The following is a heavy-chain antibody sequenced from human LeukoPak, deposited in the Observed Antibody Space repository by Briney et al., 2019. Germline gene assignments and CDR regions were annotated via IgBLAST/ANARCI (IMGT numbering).Heavy chain of an antibody. CDR3: AREQTRHRYPSNYAHYYYYMDV. D-gene: IGHD4-11*01. Sequence: ASVKVSCKASGYTFTSCYMHWVRQALGQGLEWMGIINPSGGSTTYAQKFQGRVTITTDESTSTAYMELSSLRSEDTAVYYCAREQTRHRYPSNYAHYYYYMDVWGKGTTVTVSS. V-gene: IGHV1-46*01. CDR1: GYTFTSCY. CDR2: INPSGGST. J-gene: IGHJ6*03.